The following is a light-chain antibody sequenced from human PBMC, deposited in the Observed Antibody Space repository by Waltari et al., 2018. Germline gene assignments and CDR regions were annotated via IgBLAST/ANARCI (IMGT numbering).Light chain of an antibody. V-gene: IGKV4-1*01. CDR2: WAS. CDR3: QQYYNAPFS. J-gene: IGKJ3*01. CDR1: QSVLYRTNNNNY. Sequence: DIVMTQSPDSLAVSLGERATINCKSSQSVLYRTNNNNYVAWYQQKPRQPPKLLIYWASTRESGVPDRFSGSGSGTDFTLTSSSLQAEDVAVYYCQQYYNAPFSFGPGTRVEIK.